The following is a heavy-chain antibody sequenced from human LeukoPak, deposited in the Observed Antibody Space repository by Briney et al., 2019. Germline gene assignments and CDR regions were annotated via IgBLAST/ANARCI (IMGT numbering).Heavy chain of an antibody. J-gene: IGHJ4*02. D-gene: IGHD6-19*01. CDR2: ISGSGGST. Sequence: PGGSLRLSCAASGFTFSSYAMSWVRQAPGKGLEWVSAISGSGGSTYYADFVKGRFTISRDNAKNSLYLQMNSLRVEDTAFYYCAKDNRRHYTSGPNPDSLHWGQGALVTVSS. CDR3: AKDNRRHYTSGPNPDSLH. CDR1: GFTFSSYA. V-gene: IGHV3-23*01.